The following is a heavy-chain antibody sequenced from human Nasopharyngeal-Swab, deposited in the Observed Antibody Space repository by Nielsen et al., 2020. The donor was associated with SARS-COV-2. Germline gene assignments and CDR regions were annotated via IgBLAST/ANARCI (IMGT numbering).Heavy chain of an antibody. D-gene: IGHD3-22*01. CDR1: GFTFSSYA. J-gene: IGHJ6*02. V-gene: IGHV3-64D*06. CDR2: ISGNGGST. Sequence: GGSLRLSCSASGFTFSSYAMHWVRQAPGKGLEYVSAISGNGGSTYYADSVKGRFTISRDNSKNTLYLQMSSLRAEDTAVYYCVKDHRHSSGYYYYGMDVWGQGTTVTVSS. CDR3: VKDHRHSSGYYYYGMDV.